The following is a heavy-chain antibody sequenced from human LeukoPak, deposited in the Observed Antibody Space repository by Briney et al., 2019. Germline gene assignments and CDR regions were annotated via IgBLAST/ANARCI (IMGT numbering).Heavy chain of an antibody. D-gene: IGHD3-22*01. CDR1: GFTFSNAW. Sequence: PGGSLRLSCAASGFTFSNAWMSWVRQAPGKGLEWVGRIKSKTDGGTTDYAAPVKGRFTISRDDSKNTLYLQMNSLKTEDTAVYYCTTLYCYDSSGYYWVDYWGQGTLVTVSS. J-gene: IGHJ4*02. V-gene: IGHV3-15*01. CDR3: TTLYCYDSSGYYWVDY. CDR2: IKSKTDGGTT.